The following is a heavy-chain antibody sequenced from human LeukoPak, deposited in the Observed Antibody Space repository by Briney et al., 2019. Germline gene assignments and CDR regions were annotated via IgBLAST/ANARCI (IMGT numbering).Heavy chain of an antibody. J-gene: IGHJ4*02. CDR2: INGDGSST. Sequence: GGSLRLSCEASGFTFRSYWMHWVPQAPGKGLVWVSRINGDGSSTSYADSVKGRFTISRDNAKNTLYLQMNSLRAEDSAVYYCASAYYHYYFDYWGQGTLLTVSS. D-gene: IGHD3-16*01. CDR1: GFTFRSYW. V-gene: IGHV3-74*01. CDR3: ASAYYHYYFDY.